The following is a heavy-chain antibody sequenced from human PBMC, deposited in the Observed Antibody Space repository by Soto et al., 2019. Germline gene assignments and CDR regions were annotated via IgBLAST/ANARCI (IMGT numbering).Heavy chain of an antibody. Sequence: ASVKVSCKASGYTFTGYYMHWVRQAPGQGLEWMGWINPNSGGTNYAQKFQGRVTMTRDTSISTAYMELNRLRSDDTAVYYCAREYRGSGTLLYGMDVWGQGTTVTVSS. CDR1: GYTFTGYY. J-gene: IGHJ6*02. V-gene: IGHV1-2*02. D-gene: IGHD3-10*01. CDR3: AREYRGSGTLLYGMDV. CDR2: INPNSGGT.